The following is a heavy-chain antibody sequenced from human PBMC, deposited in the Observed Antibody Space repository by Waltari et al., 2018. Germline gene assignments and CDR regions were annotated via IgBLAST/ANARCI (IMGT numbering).Heavy chain of an antibody. D-gene: IGHD3-9*01. V-gene: IGHV2-26*01. Sequence: QVTLKESGPVLVKPTETLTLTCTVSGFSLSNARMGVSWIRQPPGKALEWLAHIFSNDEKSYSTSRKSRLTISKDTSKSQVVLTMTNMDPVDTATYYCARIGTYYDILTGYYDAFDIWGQGTMVTVSS. CDR2: IFSNDEK. J-gene: IGHJ3*02. CDR1: GFSLSNARMG. CDR3: ARIGTYYDILTGYYDAFDI.